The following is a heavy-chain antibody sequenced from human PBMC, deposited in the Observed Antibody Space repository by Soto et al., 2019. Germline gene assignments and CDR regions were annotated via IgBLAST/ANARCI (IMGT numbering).Heavy chain of an antibody. D-gene: IGHD2-21*01. Sequence: SVKVSCKASGFTFTSSAVQWVRQARGQRLEWIGWIVVGSGNTNYAQKFQERVTITRDMSTSTAYMELSSLRSEDTAVYYCAALRPFSYCGGDCFDYWGQGTLVTISS. CDR2: IVVGSGNT. J-gene: IGHJ4*02. CDR3: AALRPFSYCGGDCFDY. CDR1: GFTFTSSA. V-gene: IGHV1-58*01.